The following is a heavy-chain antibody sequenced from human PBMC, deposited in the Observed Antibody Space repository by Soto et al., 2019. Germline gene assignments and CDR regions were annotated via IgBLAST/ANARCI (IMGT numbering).Heavy chain of an antibody. J-gene: IGHJ4*02. CDR3: AREQWPLLFDY. CDR1: GFTFSSYG. V-gene: IGHV3-33*01. Sequence: QVQLVESGGGVVQPGRSLRLSCAASGFTFSSYGMHWVRQAPGKGLEWVAVIWYDGSNKYYADSVKGRFTITRDNSKNTLDLQMNSLRAEDTAVYYCAREQWPLLFDYWGQGTLVTVSS. D-gene: IGHD6-19*01. CDR2: IWYDGSNK.